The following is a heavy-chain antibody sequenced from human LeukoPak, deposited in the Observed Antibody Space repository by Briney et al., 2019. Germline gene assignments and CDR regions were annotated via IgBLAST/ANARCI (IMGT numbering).Heavy chain of an antibody. CDR3: ARDAEQQKDAFVI. CDR2: ISYDGSNK. CDR1: GFTFSSYS. D-gene: IGHD6-13*01. Sequence: GGSLRLSCAASGFTFSSYSMNWVRQAPGKGLEWVAVISYDGSNKYYADSVKGRFTISRDNSKNTLYLQMNSLRAEDTAVYYCARDAEQQKDAFVIWGQGTMVTVSS. V-gene: IGHV3-30*03. J-gene: IGHJ3*02.